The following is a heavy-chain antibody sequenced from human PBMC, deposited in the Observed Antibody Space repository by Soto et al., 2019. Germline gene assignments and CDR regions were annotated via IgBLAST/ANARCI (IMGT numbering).Heavy chain of an antibody. CDR3: ARDTYYYDKFLGSPMDV. V-gene: IGHV1-3*01. CDR2: INAGNGNT. Sequence: GASVKVSCTDSGYTFTSYGISWVRQAPGQRLEWMGWINAGNGNTKYSQKFQGRVTITRDTSASTAYMELSSLRSEDTAVYYCARDTYYYDKFLGSPMDVWGQGTTVTVSS. J-gene: IGHJ6*02. CDR1: GYTFTSYG. D-gene: IGHD3-22*01.